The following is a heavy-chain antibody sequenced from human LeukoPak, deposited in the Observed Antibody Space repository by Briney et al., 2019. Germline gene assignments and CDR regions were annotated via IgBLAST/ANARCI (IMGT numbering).Heavy chain of an antibody. CDR2: ISSSSSYI. CDR1: GFTFSSYS. CDR3: ARAPTVLVGYCSSSSCQADY. V-gene: IGHV3-21*01. D-gene: IGHD2-2*01. Sequence: GSLRLSCAASGFTFSSYSMNWVRQAPGKGLEWISSISSSSSYICYADSVKGRFTISRDNAKNSLYLQMNSLRAEDTAVYYCARAPTVLVGYCSSSSCQADYWGQGTLVTVSS. J-gene: IGHJ4*02.